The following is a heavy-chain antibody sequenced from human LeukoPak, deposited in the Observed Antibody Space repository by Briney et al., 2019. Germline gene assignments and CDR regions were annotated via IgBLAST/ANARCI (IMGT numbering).Heavy chain of an antibody. D-gene: IGHD4-17*01. V-gene: IGHV4-34*01. J-gene: IGHJ4*02. Sequence: PSETLSLTCAVHGGSFSGYYWSWLRQPPGKGLEWIGEINHSGSTNYNPSLKSRVTISVDTSKNQFSLKLSSVTAADTAVYYCARAKYDYGFTVNYWGQGTLVTVSS. CDR3: ARAKYDYGFTVNY. CDR1: GGSFSGYY. CDR2: INHSGST.